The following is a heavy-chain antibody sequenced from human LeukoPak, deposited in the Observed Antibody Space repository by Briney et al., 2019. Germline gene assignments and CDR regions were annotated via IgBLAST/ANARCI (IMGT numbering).Heavy chain of an antibody. CDR1: GFTVSSSY. V-gene: IGHV3-53*04. D-gene: IGHD6-13*01. Sequence: GGSLRLSCAASGFTVSSSYMSWVRQAPGKGLEWVSVIYSGGSTYYADSVTGRFTISRHNSKNTLYLQMNSLRAEDTAVYYCTSAISSSLYYFDYWGQGTLVTVSS. CDR3: TSAISSSLYYFDY. CDR2: IYSGGST. J-gene: IGHJ4*02.